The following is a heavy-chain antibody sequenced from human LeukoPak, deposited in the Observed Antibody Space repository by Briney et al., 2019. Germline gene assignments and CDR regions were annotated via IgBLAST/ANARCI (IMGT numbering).Heavy chain of an antibody. CDR2: IYLAGNNIYHSGNT. CDR3: ARPHSGTVNASTYGVIDY. Sequence: SETLSLTCTVSGYSISSPYYWGWIRQPPGKGLEWIGSIYLAGNNIYHSGNTYYNPSLKSQVTISLDTSKNQSSLKLSSVTAADTAMYYCARPHSGTVNASTYGVIDYWGQGTLVTVSS. J-gene: IGHJ4*02. V-gene: IGHV4-38-2*02. D-gene: IGHD2-8*01. CDR1: GYSISSPYY.